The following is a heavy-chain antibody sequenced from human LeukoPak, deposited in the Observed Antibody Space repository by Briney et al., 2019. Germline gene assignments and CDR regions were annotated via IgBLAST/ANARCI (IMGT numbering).Heavy chain of an antibody. Sequence: GRSPRLSCAASGFTFDDYAMHWVRQAPGKGLEWVSGISWNSGSIGYADSVKGRFTISRDNAKNSLYLQMNSLRAEDTALYYCAKDKRGTPNYYFDYWGQGTLVTVSS. J-gene: IGHJ4*02. V-gene: IGHV3-9*01. CDR1: GFTFDDYA. CDR2: ISWNSGSI. CDR3: AKDKRGTPNYYFDY.